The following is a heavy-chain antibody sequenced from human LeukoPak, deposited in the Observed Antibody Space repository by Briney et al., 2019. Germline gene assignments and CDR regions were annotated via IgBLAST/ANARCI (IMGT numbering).Heavy chain of an antibody. D-gene: IGHD3-22*01. CDR3: ARLLGITMIVVVRPGAFDI. J-gene: IGHJ3*02. V-gene: IGHV4-39*01. CDR2: IYYSGST. Sequence: SETLSLTCTVSGGSISTSGYYWAWIRQPPGKTLDWIGSIYYSGSTNYSPSLQSRVTISVDTSKNQFSLRLTSATAADTAVYYCARLLGITMIVVVRPGAFDIWGQGTMVTVSS. CDR1: GGSISTSGYY.